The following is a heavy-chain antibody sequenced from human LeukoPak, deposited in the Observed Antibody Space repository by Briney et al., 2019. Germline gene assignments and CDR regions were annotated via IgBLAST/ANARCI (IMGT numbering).Heavy chain of an antibody. J-gene: IGHJ4*02. Sequence: GGSLRLSCAASGFSFSRHAMNWVRQAPGMGLEWISHISGGSDIIEYADSVKGRSTISRDNGRGSLYLQMNSLRVEDTAVYYCARYGSGKNYIDPFDFWGQGTLVAVSS. V-gene: IGHV3-48*01. CDR1: GFSFSRHA. CDR3: ARYGSGKNYIDPFDF. D-gene: IGHD3-10*01. CDR2: ISGGSDII.